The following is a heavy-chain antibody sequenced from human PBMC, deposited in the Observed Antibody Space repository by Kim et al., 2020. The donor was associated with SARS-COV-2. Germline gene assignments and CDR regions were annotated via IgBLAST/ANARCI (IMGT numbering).Heavy chain of an antibody. CDR2: T. V-gene: IGHV4-39*01. D-gene: IGHD6-13*01. J-gene: IGHJ4*02. Sequence: TYYSPSLKSRVTIFVDTSKNQFSLGLRSVTAADTAVYYCARLSGRAAPDYWGQGILVTVSS. CDR3: ARLSGRAAPDY.